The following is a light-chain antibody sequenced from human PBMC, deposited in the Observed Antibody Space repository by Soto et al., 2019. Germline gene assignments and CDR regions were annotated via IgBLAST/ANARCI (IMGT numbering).Light chain of an antibody. V-gene: IGKV1-9*01. CDR3: QQLNNYPRT. CDR1: QGISSY. CDR2: TAS. J-gene: IGKJ1*01. Sequence: DIQLTQSPSFLSASVGDRVTITCRASQGISSYLAWYQQRPGKAPKLLISTASTLQSGVTSRFSGSRSGTEFTLTISSRQPEDFATYYCQQLNNYPRTFGQGTKVEI.